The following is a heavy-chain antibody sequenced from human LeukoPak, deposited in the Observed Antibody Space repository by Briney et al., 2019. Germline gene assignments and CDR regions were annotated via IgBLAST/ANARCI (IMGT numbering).Heavy chain of an antibody. CDR3: ARLVEMATIVDY. J-gene: IGHJ4*02. CDR1: GYSISSGYY. CDR2: IYHSGST. V-gene: IGHV4-38-2*01. D-gene: IGHD5-24*01. Sequence: SETLSLTCGVSGYSISSGYYWGWIRQPPGKGLEWIGSIYHSGSTYYNPSLKSRVTISVDTSKNQFSLKLSSVTAADTAVYYCARLVEMATIVDYWGQGTLVTVSS.